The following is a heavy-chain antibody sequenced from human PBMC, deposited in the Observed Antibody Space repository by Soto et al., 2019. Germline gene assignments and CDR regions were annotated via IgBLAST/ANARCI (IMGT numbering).Heavy chain of an antibody. V-gene: IGHV1-8*01. CDR3: ARDPYDFWSGYYRNLPDY. J-gene: IGHJ4*02. CDR1: GYTFTSYD. CDR2: MNPNSGNT. Sequence: ASVKVSCKASGYTFTSYDINWVRQATGQGLEWMGWMNPNSGNTGYAQKFQGRVTMTRNTSISTAYMELSSLRSEDTAVYYCARDPYDFWSGYYRNLPDYWGQGTLVTVSS. D-gene: IGHD3-3*01.